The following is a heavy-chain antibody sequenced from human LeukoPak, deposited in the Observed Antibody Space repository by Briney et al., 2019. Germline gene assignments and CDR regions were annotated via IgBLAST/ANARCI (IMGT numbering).Heavy chain of an antibody. V-gene: IGHV3-7*05. CDR3: AKVPVWQQLVDY. CDR1: GFTFSNYY. D-gene: IGHD6-13*01. CDR2: IRQDGTAK. J-gene: IGHJ4*02. Sequence: GGSLRLSCVASGFTFSNYYMTWVRQAPGTGLQWVANIRQDGTAKYYMGSVKGRFTISRDNAKNTLYLQMNSLRAEDTALYYCAKVPVWQQLVDYWGQGTLVTVSS.